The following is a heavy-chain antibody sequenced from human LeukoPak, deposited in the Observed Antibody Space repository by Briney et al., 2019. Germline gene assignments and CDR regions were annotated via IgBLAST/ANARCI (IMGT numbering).Heavy chain of an antibody. J-gene: IGHJ4*02. D-gene: IGHD6-19*01. V-gene: IGHV3-30*18. CDR1: GFTFSSYG. CDR2: ISYDGSNK. CDR3: AKDPRGGQWLEGLDY. Sequence: GRSLRLSCAASGFTFSSYGMHWVRQAPGKGLEWAAVISYDGSNKYYADSVKGRFTISRDNSKNTLYLQMNSLRAEDTAVYYCAKDPRGGQWLEGLDYWGQGTLVTVSS.